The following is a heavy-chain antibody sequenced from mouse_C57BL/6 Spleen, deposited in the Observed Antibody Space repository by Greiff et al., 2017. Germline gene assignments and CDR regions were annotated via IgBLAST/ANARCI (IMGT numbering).Heavy chain of an antibody. CDR1: GYTFTDYE. V-gene: IGHV1-15*01. D-gene: IGHD1-1*01. Sequence: QVQLKQSGAELVRPGASVTLSCKASGYTFTDYEMHWVKQTPVHGLEWIGAIDPETGGTAYNQKFKGKAILTADKSSSTAYMELRSLTSEDSAVYYCTVPITSYYFDYWGQGTTLTVSS. CDR3: TVPITSYYFDY. J-gene: IGHJ2*01. CDR2: IDPETGGT.